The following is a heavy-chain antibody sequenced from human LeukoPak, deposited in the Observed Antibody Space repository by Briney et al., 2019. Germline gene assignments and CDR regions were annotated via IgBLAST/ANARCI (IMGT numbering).Heavy chain of an antibody. Sequence: PGGSLRLSCAASGFTFSSYSMNWVRQAPGKGLEWVSSISSSSSYIYYADSVKGRFTISRDNAKNSLYLQMNSLRAEDTAVYYCASAPYGDYERSDYWGQGTLVTVSS. D-gene: IGHD4-17*01. CDR1: GFTFSSYS. CDR2: ISSSSSYI. J-gene: IGHJ4*02. V-gene: IGHV3-21*01. CDR3: ASAPYGDYERSDY.